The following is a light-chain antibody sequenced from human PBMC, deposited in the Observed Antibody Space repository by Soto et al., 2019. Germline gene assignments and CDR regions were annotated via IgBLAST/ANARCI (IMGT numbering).Light chain of an antibody. Sequence: IRMTQSPATLSVYKGERATLSCRAGQSVSSNLAWYQQKPGQAPRLLIYGASNRATGIPDRFSGSGSGTDFTLTISRLEPEDFAMYYCQQYGYLVPFCGVTKVDIK. CDR3: QQYGYLVP. CDR1: QSVSSN. V-gene: IGKV3D-15*01. J-gene: IGKJ4*01. CDR2: GAS.